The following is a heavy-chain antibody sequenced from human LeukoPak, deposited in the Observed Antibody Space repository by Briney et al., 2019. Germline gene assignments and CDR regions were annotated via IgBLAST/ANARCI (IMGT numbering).Heavy chain of an antibody. J-gene: IGHJ6*02. D-gene: IGHD1-1*01. V-gene: IGHV4-59*01. CDR2: IYYSGTT. CDR3: ARDGRRYNGDHYYGIDV. CDR1: GGSITSYY. Sequence: SETLSLTCTVSGGSITSYYWSWIRQPPGRGLEWIGFIYYSGTTTYNPSLRSRVTISVDTSKNQFSLKVSSVTPADTAVYYCARDGRRYNGDHYYGIDVWGQGTTVTVSS.